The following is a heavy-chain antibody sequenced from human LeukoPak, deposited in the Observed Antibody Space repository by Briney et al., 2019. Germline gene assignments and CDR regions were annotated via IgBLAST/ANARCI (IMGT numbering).Heavy chain of an antibody. CDR2: IYYSGST. Sequence: SETLSLTCTVSGGSISSYYWSWIRQPPGKGLEWIGYIYYSGSTNYNPSLKSRVTMSVDTSKNQFSLKLSSVTAADTAVYYCARYYYGSGPFDYWGQGTLVTVSS. J-gene: IGHJ4*02. D-gene: IGHD3-10*01. CDR3: ARYYYGSGPFDY. CDR1: GGSISSYY. V-gene: IGHV4-59*01.